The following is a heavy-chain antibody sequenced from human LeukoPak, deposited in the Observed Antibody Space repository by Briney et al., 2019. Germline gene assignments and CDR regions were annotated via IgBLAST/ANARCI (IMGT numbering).Heavy chain of an antibody. D-gene: IGHD3-10*01. J-gene: IGHJ3*01. Sequence: ASVKVSCKASGYTFTSYDMHWVRQAPGQGLEWMGWISAYKGNTYYAQKLQGRVTMTTDTSTSTAYMELRSLRSDDTAIYYCARDLYYYGSGSYYDVFDVWGQGTMVTVSS. V-gene: IGHV1-18*04. CDR3: ARDLYYYGSGSYYDVFDV. CDR2: ISAYKGNT. CDR1: GYTFTSYD.